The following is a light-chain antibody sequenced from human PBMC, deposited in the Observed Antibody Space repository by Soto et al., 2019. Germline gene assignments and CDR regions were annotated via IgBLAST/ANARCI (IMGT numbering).Light chain of an antibody. Sequence: DIQMTQSPSSLSASVGDRVTITCRASQSISSYLNWYQQKPGKAPKLLIYATSSLQSGVPSRFSGSGSGTDFTLTISSLQPEDFATYYCQQSYSTSFWTFGQGT. V-gene: IGKV1-39*01. J-gene: IGKJ1*01. CDR2: ATS. CDR1: QSISSY. CDR3: QQSYSTSFWT.